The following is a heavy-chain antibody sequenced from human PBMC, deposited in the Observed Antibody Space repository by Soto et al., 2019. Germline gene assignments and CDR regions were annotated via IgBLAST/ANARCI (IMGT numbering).Heavy chain of an antibody. D-gene: IGHD3-3*01. J-gene: IGHJ4*02. Sequence: GGSLRLSCAASGFTFSSYSMNWGRQAPGKGLEWASSISSRSSYIYYADSVKGRFTISRDNAKNSLYLQMNSLRAEDTAVYYCARSSVEWSYFDYWGQGTLVTVSS. CDR1: GFTFSSYS. CDR2: ISSRSSYI. CDR3: ARSSVEWSYFDY. V-gene: IGHV3-21*01.